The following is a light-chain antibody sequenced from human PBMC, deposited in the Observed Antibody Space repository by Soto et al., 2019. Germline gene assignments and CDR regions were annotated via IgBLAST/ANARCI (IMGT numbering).Light chain of an antibody. CDR3: QQYGGSPRT. V-gene: IGKV3-20*01. J-gene: IGKJ1*01. CDR1: QSISSFY. Sequence: SPGTLSLSPGERASLSCRASQSISSFYLAWYQQTPGQAPRLLIYDASSRAAGIPDRFSGGGSGTDFTLTISRLEPEDFGVYYCQQYGGSPRTFGQGTKVDIK. CDR2: DAS.